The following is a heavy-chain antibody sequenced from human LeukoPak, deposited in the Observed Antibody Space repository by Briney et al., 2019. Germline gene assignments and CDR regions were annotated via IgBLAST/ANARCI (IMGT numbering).Heavy chain of an antibody. CDR1: GGSISSYY. J-gene: IGHJ6*02. Sequence: SETLSLTCTVSGGSISSYYWSWIRQPPGKGLEWIGYIYYSGSTNYNPSLKSRVTISVDTSKNQFSLKLSSVTAADTAVYYCARHVAGIAAAGTSAIYYYYCGMDVWGQGTTVTVSS. V-gene: IGHV4-59*08. D-gene: IGHD6-13*01. CDR3: ARHVAGIAAAGTSAIYYYYCGMDV. CDR2: IYYSGST.